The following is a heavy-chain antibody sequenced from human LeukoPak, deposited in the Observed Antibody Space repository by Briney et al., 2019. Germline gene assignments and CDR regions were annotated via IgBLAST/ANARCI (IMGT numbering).Heavy chain of an antibody. V-gene: IGHV4-34*01. Sequence: SETLSLTCAVYGGSFSGYYWSWIRQPPGKGLEWIGEINHSGSTNYNPSLKSRVTISVDTSKNQFSLELSSVTAADTAVYYCARGVRYQLLLDHGYYYGMDVWGQGTTVTVSS. J-gene: IGHJ6*02. CDR2: INHSGST. D-gene: IGHD2-2*01. CDR3: ARGVRYQLLLDHGYYYGMDV. CDR1: GGSFSGYY.